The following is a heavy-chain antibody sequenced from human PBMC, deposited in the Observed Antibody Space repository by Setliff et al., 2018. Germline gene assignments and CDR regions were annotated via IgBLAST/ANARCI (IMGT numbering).Heavy chain of an antibody. CDR3: ARFGGSCSSSSCYASDL. J-gene: IGHJ3*01. D-gene: IGHD2-2*01. CDR2: IITSTGKT. V-gene: IGHV1-18*01. CDR1: GYTFTNFG. Sequence: SVKVSCKASGYTFTNFGFHWLRQAPGQGLEWMAMIITSTGKTSYAQKFQGRVTVTTDTYTGTGYMELRSLRSDDTAMYFCARFGGSCSSSSCYASDLWGQGTMVT.